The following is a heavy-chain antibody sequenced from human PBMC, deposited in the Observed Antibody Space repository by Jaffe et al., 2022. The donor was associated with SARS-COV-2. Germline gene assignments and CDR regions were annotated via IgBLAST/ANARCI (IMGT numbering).Heavy chain of an antibody. J-gene: IGHJ6*02. V-gene: IGHV3-53*01. CDR3: ARGYFNGMDV. CDR2: IYRDGRT. Sequence: EVQLVESGGGLVQPGGSLRLSCAASGFTVSGDYMNWVRQAPGKGLEWVSIIYRDGRTYYADSVKGRFTIPRDNYKNTLYLQMNSLRAEDTAIYYCARGYFNGMDVWGQGTTVTVSS. CDR1: GFTVSGDY.